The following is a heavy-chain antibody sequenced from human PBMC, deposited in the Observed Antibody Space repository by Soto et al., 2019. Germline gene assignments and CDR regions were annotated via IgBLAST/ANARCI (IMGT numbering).Heavy chain of an antibody. J-gene: IGHJ4*02. CDR3: ARALSSSSWYFRS. CDR2: IYYSGST. V-gene: IGHV4-59*01. CDR1: GDPISSYF. Sequence: PSETLSLTCTVSGDPISSYFWSWIRQPPGKGLEWIGYIYYSGSTNYNPSLKSRVTMSVDTSKNQFSLNLTSVTAADTAVYYCARALSSSSWYFRSGGQGTMVTVSS. D-gene: IGHD6-13*01.